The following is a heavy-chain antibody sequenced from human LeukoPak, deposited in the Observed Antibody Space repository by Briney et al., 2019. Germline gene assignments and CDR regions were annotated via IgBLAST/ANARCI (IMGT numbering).Heavy chain of an antibody. V-gene: IGHV4-39*01. CDR3: ATPQLARDAFDI. J-gene: IGHJ3*02. Sequence: SETLSLTCTVSGGSISSSSYYWGWIRQPPGKGLEWIGSIYYSGSTYYNPSLESRVTISVDTSKNQFSLKLSSVTAADTAVYYCATPQLARDAFDIWGQGTMVTVSS. CDR2: IYYSGST. D-gene: IGHD6-6*01. CDR1: GGSISSSSYY.